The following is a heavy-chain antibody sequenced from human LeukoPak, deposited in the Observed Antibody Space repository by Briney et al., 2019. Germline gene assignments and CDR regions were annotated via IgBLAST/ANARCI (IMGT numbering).Heavy chain of an antibody. CDR1: GFTFTDYF. J-gene: IGHJ4*02. CDR2: IKHNGGEK. CDR3: ARDRGWRTSGYYLYHFDY. D-gene: IGHD3-22*01. V-gene: IGHV3-7*01. Sequence: GKSLRLSCVASGFTFTDYFMSWVRQAPGKGLEWVASIKHNGGEKYYVDSVKGRFTISRDNAKNSLYLEMSSLRVEDTAVYYCARDRGWRTSGYYLYHFDYWGQGTLVTFAS.